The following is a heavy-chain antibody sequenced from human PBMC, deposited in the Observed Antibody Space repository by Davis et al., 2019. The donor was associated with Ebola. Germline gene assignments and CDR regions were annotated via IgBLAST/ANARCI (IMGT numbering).Heavy chain of an antibody. D-gene: IGHD5-18*01. J-gene: IGHJ4*02. CDR2: IDWDDDK. V-gene: IGHV2-70*11. CDR1: GFSLSTSGMC. CDR3: ARSSIQLWSGAFDY. Sequence: SGPTLVKHTQTLTLTCTFSGFSLSTSGMCVSWIRQPPGKALEWLARIDWDDDKYYSTSLKTRLTISKDTSKNQVVLTMTNMDPVDTATYYCARSSIQLWSGAFDYWGQGTLVTVSS.